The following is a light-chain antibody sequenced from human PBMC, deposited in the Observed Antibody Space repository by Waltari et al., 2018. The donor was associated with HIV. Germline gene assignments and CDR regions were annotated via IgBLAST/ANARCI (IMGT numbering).Light chain of an antibody. CDR3: ATWDSSLSAGV. CDR1: SSNIGNNY. CDR2: DKN. V-gene: IGLV1-51*01. Sequence: QSVLTQPPSVSAAPGQKVTISCSGSSSNIGNNYVSWYQQLPGTAPKLPIYDKNKRPSGIPDRFSGSKSGTSATLGITGLQTGDEADYFCATWDSSLSAGVFGGGTKLTVL. J-gene: IGLJ2*01.